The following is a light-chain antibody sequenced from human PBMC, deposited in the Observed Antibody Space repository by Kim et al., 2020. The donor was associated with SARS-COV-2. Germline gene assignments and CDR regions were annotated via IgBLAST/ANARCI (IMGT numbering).Light chain of an antibody. CDR2: YDS. CDR3: QVWDSTSDHPV. J-gene: IGLJ3*02. CDR1: NIGSKS. Sequence: SYELTQTPPVSVAPGKTARITCGGNNIGSKSVHWYQQRPGQAPVLVMYYDSDRPSGIPERFSGSNSGNTATLTISGVEAGDEANYYCQVWDSTSDHPVFGGGTKLTVL. V-gene: IGLV3-21*04.